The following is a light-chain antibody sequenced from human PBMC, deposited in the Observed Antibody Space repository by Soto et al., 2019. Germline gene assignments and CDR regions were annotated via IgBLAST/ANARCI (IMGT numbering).Light chain of an antibody. CDR3: QPRSNWPPIT. V-gene: IGKV3-11*01. CDR1: QSVSSH. J-gene: IGKJ5*01. Sequence: ETVLTQSPATLSLSPGERATLSCRASQSVSSHLAWYQQKPGQAPRLLIYDASNRATGIPARFSGSGSGTDFTLTISSLEPEDFAVYYCQPRSNWPPITVGQGTRLEIK. CDR2: DAS.